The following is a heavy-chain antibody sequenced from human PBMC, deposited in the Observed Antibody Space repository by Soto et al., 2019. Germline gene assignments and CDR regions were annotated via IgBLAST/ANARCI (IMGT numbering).Heavy chain of an antibody. J-gene: IGHJ1*01. Sequence: EVQLLESGGGLVQPGGSLRLSCGGSGVTFGSYAMSWVRQAPGKGLEWVSGITDSSATTYYADSVKGRFTISRDNSKNTLYLQMNSLRAEDTAVYYCAKDRGWAREIPHWGQGTLVTVS. CDR3: AKDRGWAREIPH. CDR2: ITDSSATT. D-gene: IGHD3-10*01. V-gene: IGHV3-23*01. CDR1: GVTFGSYA.